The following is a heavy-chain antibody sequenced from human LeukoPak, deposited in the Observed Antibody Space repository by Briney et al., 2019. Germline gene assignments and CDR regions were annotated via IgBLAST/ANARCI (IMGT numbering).Heavy chain of an antibody. J-gene: IGHJ4*02. CDR2: ISYDGSNK. Sequence: GRSLRLSCAASGFTFSSYAMHWVRQAPGKALEWVAVISYDGSNKYYADSVKGRFTISRDNSKNTLYLQMNSLRAEDTAVYYCAADPYIRSSGWFGYFDYWGQGTLVTVSS. D-gene: IGHD6-19*01. CDR3: AADPYIRSSGWFGYFDY. CDR1: GFTFSSYA. V-gene: IGHV3-30*04.